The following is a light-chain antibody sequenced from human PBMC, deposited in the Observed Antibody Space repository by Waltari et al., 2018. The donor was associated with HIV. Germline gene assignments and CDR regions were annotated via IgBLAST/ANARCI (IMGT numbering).Light chain of an antibody. CDR1: GGDIATAS. Sequence: NFVLSQPPSVSESPGPTVIISCTRPGGDIATASVQWFQQRPGSAPRLIIYDDYLRPSGVSDRFSATIDRSSNSASLIVSGLLIEDEADYYCQSYDATAIWIFGGGTTLTV. J-gene: IGLJ2*01. CDR3: QSYDATAIWI. V-gene: IGLV6-57*04. CDR2: DDY.